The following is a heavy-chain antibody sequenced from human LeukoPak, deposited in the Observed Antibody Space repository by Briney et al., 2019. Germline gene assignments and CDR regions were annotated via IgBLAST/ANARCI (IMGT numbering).Heavy chain of an antibody. D-gene: IGHD2/OR15-2a*01. Sequence: SETLSLTCTVSGGSISSYYWSWIRQPAGKGLEWIGRVYTSGSTNYSPSLKSRVSMSVDTSKNQSSLKLTSVTAADTAVYFCARSPSSSTEGYFDYWGQGTLVTVSS. CDR1: GGSISSYY. CDR3: ARSPSSSTEGYFDY. V-gene: IGHV4-4*07. CDR2: VYTSGST. J-gene: IGHJ4*02.